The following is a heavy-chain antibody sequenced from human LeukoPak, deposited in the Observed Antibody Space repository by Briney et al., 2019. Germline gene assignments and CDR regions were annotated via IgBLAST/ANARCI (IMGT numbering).Heavy chain of an antibody. V-gene: IGHV6-1*01. CDR3: ARDHGTSSWNYFDY. J-gene: IGHJ4*02. CDR1: GDSLSSNSAG. Sequence: SQTLSLTCAISGDSLSSNSAGWNWTRQSPWRCLEWLGWTFYKFEWYTHYAVSANRRITNTPDTSKNQCYWQLKSLTPEDTAVYYCARDHGTSSWNYFDYWGQGTLVTVSS. D-gene: IGHD6-13*01. CDR2: TFYKFEWYT.